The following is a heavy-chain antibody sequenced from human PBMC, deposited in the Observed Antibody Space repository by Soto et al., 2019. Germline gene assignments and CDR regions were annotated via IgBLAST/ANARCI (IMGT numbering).Heavy chain of an antibody. CDR1: GGTFSSYA. Sequence: ASVKVSCKASGGTFSSYAISWVRQAPGQGLEWMGGIIPIFGTANYAQKFQGRVTITADESTSTAYMELSSLRSEDTAVYYCARGESGYDYLWFFVPDLRYYYGMYVCGKGSSVPVSS. J-gene: IGHJ6*04. D-gene: IGHD5-12*01. V-gene: IGHV1-69*13. CDR3: ARGESGYDYLWFFVPDLRYYYGMYV. CDR2: IIPIFGTA.